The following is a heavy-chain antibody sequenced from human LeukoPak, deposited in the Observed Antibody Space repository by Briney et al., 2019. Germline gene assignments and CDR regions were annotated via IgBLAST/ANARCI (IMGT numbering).Heavy chain of an antibody. V-gene: IGHV3-74*01. CDR1: GFTFSSYW. Sequence: GGSLRLSCAASGFTFSSYWMHWVRQAPGKGVVWVSRIISDGSSTSYADSVKGRFTISRDNAKNTLYLQMNSLRAEDTAVYYCAREHVDLAVAASGPFDIWGLGTMVTVSS. D-gene: IGHD6-19*01. J-gene: IGHJ3*02. CDR3: AREHVDLAVAASGPFDI. CDR2: IISDGSST.